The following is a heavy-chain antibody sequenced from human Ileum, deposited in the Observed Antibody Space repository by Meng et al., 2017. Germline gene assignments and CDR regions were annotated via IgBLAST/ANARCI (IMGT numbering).Heavy chain of an antibody. CDR2: IYYSGST. V-gene: IGHV4-61*01. CDR1: GGSVRSGSYY. CDR3: ARSSTSPASYFFDY. Sequence: AQLQAWGQRLVRPSGTLALACMFSGGSVRSGSYYWSWIRQPPGKGLEWIGHIYYSGSTNYNPSLKSRVTISVDMSKNQFSLKLNSVTAADTAIYFCARSSTSPASYFFDYWGQGTLVTVSS. J-gene: IGHJ4*02. D-gene: IGHD6-6*01.